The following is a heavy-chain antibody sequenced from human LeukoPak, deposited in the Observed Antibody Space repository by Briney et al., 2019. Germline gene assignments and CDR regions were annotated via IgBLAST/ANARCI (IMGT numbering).Heavy chain of an antibody. J-gene: IGHJ4*02. CDR1: GYSFTSYW. CDR3: AREVVVVAATHYAAGQYFDY. CDR2: IYPGDSDT. Sequence: GESLKISCKGSGYSFTSYWIGWVRQMPGKGLEWMGIIYPGDSDTRYSPSFQGQVTISADKSISTAYLQWSSLKASDTAMYYCAREVVVVAATHYAAGQYFDYWGQGTLVTVSS. V-gene: IGHV5-51*01. D-gene: IGHD2-15*01.